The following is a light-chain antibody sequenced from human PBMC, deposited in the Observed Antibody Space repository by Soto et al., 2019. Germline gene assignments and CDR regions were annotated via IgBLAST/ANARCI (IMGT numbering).Light chain of an antibody. CDR2: EGS. J-gene: IGLJ3*02. CDR1: SSDVGSYNL. CDR3: CSYAGSGTWV. V-gene: IGLV2-23*01. Sequence: QSALTQPASVSGSPGQSITISCTGTSSDVGSYNLVSWCQQHPGKAPKLMIYEGSKRPSGVSNRFSASKSGNTASLTISGLQAEDEADYYCCSYAGSGTWVFGGGTKLTVL.